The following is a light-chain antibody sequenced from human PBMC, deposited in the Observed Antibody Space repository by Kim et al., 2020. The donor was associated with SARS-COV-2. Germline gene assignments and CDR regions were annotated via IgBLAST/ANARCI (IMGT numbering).Light chain of an antibody. CDR2: RKN. Sequence: LTQPPSVSKGLRQTATLTCTGDSNSVGYQGAAWLQQHQGHPPKLLSYRKNNRPSGISERFSASRSGNTASLTITGLQPGDEADYYCSAWDNSLGAWVFGGGTQLTVL. CDR1: SNSVGYQG. CDR3: SAWDNSLGAWV. J-gene: IGLJ3*02. V-gene: IGLV10-54*01.